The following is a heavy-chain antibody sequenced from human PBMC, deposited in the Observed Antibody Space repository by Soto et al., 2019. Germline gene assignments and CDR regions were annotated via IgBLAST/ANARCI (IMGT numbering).Heavy chain of an antibody. CDR1: GGSSSDFY. D-gene: IGHD3-9*01. J-gene: IGHJ6*03. Sequence: PSETLSVTCTVSGGSSSDFYWSWIRQPPGKGLEWIGYVYYTGSTSYNPSLKRRVTFSADSSRGQFSLRLNSVTAADTAVYYCARTVLGPDLLADSFVDYYYYMDVWGQGTTVTVSS. V-gene: IGHV4-59*08. CDR2: VYYTGST. CDR3: ARTVLGPDLLADSFVDYYYYMDV.